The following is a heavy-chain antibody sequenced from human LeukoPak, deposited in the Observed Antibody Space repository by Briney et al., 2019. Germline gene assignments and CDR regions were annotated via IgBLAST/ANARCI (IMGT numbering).Heavy chain of an antibody. D-gene: IGHD4-17*01. CDR3: ARGLDYGDYTEYFQH. J-gene: IGHJ1*01. V-gene: IGHV3-66*01. Sequence: PGGSLRLSCAASGFTVSSNYMSWVRQAPGKGLEWVSVIYSGGSTYYADSVKGRFTISRDNSKNTLYLQMNSLRAEDTAVYYCARGLDYGDYTEYFQHWGQGTLVTVSS. CDR1: GFTVSSNY. CDR2: IYSGGST.